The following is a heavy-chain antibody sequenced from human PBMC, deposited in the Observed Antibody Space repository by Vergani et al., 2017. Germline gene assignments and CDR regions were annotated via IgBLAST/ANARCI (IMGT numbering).Heavy chain of an antibody. CDR2: INHSGST. D-gene: IGHD4-23*01. CDR3: ARVSYGGKRHGGLDY. V-gene: IGHV4-34*01. J-gene: IGHJ4*02. CDR1: GGSFSGYY. Sequence: QVQLQQWGAGLLKPSETLSLTCAVYGGSFSGYYWSWIRQPPGKGLEWIGEINHSGSTNYNPSLKSRVTISVDTSKNQFSLKLSSVTAADAAVYCCARVSYGGKRHGGLDYWGQGTLVTVSS.